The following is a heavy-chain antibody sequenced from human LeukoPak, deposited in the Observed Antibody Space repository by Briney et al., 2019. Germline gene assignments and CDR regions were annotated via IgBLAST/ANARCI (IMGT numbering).Heavy chain of an antibody. CDR2: IYPGDSDT. J-gene: IGHJ4*02. Sequence: GASLKISCKGSGYSFTTNWIGWVRPMPGKGLEWMGIIYPGDSDTKYSPSFQGQVTISADKSIRTAYLQWGSLKASDTAMYYCARTITMVRGVIIYPNYFDYWGQGTLVTLSS. D-gene: IGHD3-10*01. CDR3: ARTITMVRGVIIYPNYFDY. CDR1: GYSFTTNW. V-gene: IGHV5-51*01.